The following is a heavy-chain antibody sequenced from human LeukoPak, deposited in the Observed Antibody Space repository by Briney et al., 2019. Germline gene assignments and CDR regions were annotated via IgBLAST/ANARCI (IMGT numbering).Heavy chain of an antibody. J-gene: IGHJ4*02. CDR1: GGSFSGYY. Sequence: SETLSLTCAVYGGSFSGYYWSWIRQPPGKGLEWIGEINHSGSTNYNPSRKSRVTISVDTSKNQFSLKLSSVTAADTAVYYCARGLAAAGTGDYWGQGTLVTVSS. CDR3: ARGLAAAGTGDY. V-gene: IGHV4-34*01. CDR2: INHSGST. D-gene: IGHD6-13*01.